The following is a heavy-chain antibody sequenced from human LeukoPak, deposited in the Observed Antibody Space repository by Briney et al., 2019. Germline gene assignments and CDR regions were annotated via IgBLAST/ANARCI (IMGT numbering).Heavy chain of an antibody. J-gene: IGHJ3*02. CDR2: INPNGGGT. CDR1: GYTFTGYY. CDR3: ARDSYYDILADAFDI. V-gene: IGHV1-2*02. Sequence: ASVKVSCKASGYTFTGYYMHWVRQAPGQGLEWMGWINPNGGGTNYAQKFQGRVTMTRDTSISTAYMELSRLRSDDTAVYYCARDSYYDILADAFDIWGQGTMVTVSS. D-gene: IGHD3-9*01.